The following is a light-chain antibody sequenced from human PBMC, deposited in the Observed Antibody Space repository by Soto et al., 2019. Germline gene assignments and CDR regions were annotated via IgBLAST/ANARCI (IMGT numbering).Light chain of an antibody. CDR1: SSNIGAGYD. CDR3: QSYDSIVGGNYV. J-gene: IGLJ1*01. CDR2: GST. V-gene: IGLV1-40*01. Sequence: QSVLSQPPSVSGAPGQRVTISCTGSSSNIGAGYDAHWFQQVPGTAPKLLIYGSTNRPSGVPHRFSGSKSGTSASLAITGLQGEDEADYCCQSYDSIVGGNYVFGTGTKVAVL.